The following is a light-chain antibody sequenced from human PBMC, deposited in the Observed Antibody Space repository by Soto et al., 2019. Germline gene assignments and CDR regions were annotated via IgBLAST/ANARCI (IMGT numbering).Light chain of an antibody. CDR3: SSYAGSNNWAV. V-gene: IGLV2-8*01. CDR2: EDT. CDR1: SSDVGGYNY. J-gene: IGLJ3*02. Sequence: QSALTQPPSASGSPRQSVTISCTGTSSDVGGYNYVSWYQQHPGKAPKLIIYEDTKRPSGVPDRFTGSKSGNTASLTVSGLQAEDEADYYCSSYAGSNNWAVFGGGTKLTVL.